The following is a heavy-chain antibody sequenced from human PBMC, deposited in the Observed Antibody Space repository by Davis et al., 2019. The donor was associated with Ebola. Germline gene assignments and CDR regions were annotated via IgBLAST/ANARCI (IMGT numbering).Heavy chain of an antibody. V-gene: IGHV4-4*07. D-gene: IGHD6-6*01. CDR3: ARRQYSSSPFDP. J-gene: IGHJ5*02. CDR1: GGSISGYY. CDR2: IYSSGSS. Sequence: MPSETLSLTCTVSGGSISGYYWSWIPQPAGKGLEWIGRIYSSGSSKYNPSLKSRVTMSVDTSKSQFSLKLTSVTAADTAVYYCARRQYSSSPFDPWGQGTLVTVSS.